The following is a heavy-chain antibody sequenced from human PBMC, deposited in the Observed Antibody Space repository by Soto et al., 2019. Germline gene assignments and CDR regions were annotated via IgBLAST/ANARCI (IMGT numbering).Heavy chain of an antibody. V-gene: IGHV1-69*08. CDR2: IIPILGIA. J-gene: IGHJ1*01. CDR1: GGTFSSYT. CDR3: ARDRSGSFQH. D-gene: IGHD1-26*01. Sequence: QVQLVQSGAEVKKPGSSVKVSCKASGGTFSSYTISWVRQAPGQGLEWMGRIIPILGIANYAQKFQGSVTITADKSTSTAYMELSSLRSEDTAVYYCARDRSGSFQHWGQGTLVTVSS.